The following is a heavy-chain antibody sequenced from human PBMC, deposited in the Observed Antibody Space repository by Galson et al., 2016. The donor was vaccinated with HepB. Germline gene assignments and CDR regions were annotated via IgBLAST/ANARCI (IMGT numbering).Heavy chain of an antibody. CDR1: GGSISSRGYY. V-gene: IGHV4-31*03. D-gene: IGHD2-15*01. J-gene: IGHJ4*02. Sequence: TLSLTCTVSGGSISSRGYYWSWICQHPGKGLEWIGYIYYSGGTYYNPSLQSRLTISLDTSKNHFSLKLDSVTAADTAVYYCAGYEVVSFDYWGQGTLVTVSS. CDR2: IYYSGGT. CDR3: AGYEVVSFDY.